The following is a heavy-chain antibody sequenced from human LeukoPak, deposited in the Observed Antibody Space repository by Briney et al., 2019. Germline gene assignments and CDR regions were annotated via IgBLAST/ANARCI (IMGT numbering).Heavy chain of an antibody. V-gene: IGHV1-46*01. Sequence: ASVKVSCKAFGYTFTSYYVHWVRQAAGQGLEWMGIIYPSGGTNYAQKFQGRVTMTRDTSTSTVYMELSSLRSEDTAVYFCARGIVVANFDYWGQGTLVTVSS. J-gene: IGHJ4*02. CDR1: GYTFTSYY. CDR2: IYPSGGT. D-gene: IGHD6-19*01. CDR3: ARGIVVANFDY.